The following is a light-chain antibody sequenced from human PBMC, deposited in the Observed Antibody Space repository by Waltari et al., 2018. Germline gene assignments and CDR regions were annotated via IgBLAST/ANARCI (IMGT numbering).Light chain of an antibody. CDR3: SSYAGRNNFVV. Sequence: QSALTQPPSASGSPGQSVTISCTGTSRDVGGYNYVSWYQQHPGKAPKLMIYEVTKRPSGVPDRCSGSKSGDTASLTVSGLQVDDEADYYCSSYAGRNNFVVFGGGTKLTVL. CDR1: SRDVGGYNY. J-gene: IGLJ2*01. CDR2: EVT. V-gene: IGLV2-8*01.